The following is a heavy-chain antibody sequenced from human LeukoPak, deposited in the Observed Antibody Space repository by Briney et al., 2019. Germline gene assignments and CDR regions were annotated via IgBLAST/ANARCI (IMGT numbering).Heavy chain of an antibody. D-gene: IGHD3-10*01. J-gene: IGHJ6*02. CDR3: ARDSYYYGSGSYFSIYPLGRVIYYYYGMDV. CDR1: GGTFSSYA. Sequence: ASVTVSFTASGGTFSSYAISWVRQAPGQGLEWMGGIIPIFGTANYAQKFQGRVTITADESTSTAYMELSSLRSEDTAVYYCARDSYYYGSGSYFSIYPLGRVIYYYYGMDVWGQGTTVTVSS. CDR2: IIPIFGTA. V-gene: IGHV1-69*13.